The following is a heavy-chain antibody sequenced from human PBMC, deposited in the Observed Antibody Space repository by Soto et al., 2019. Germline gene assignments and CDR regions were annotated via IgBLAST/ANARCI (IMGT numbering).Heavy chain of an antibody. CDR3: ARDRDSSSWDGYYYYYGMDV. CDR1: GGSISSYY. V-gene: IGHV4-59*01. D-gene: IGHD6-13*01. Sequence: PSETLSPTCTVSGGSISSYYWSWIRQPPGKGLEWIGYIYYSGSTNYNPSLKSRVTISVDTSKNQFSLKLSSVTAADTAVYYCARDRDSSSWDGYYYYYGMDVWGQGTTVTVSS. CDR2: IYYSGST. J-gene: IGHJ6*02.